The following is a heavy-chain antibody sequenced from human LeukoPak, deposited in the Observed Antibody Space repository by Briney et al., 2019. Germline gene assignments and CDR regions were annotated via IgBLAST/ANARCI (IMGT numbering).Heavy chain of an antibody. D-gene: IGHD1-1*01. Sequence: GGSLRLSCAASGFTFSSYAMSWVRQAPGKGLEWVSAISGSGGSTYYADSVKGRFTISKDNSKNTLYLQMNSLRVEDPAVYYCARDHSTTGTYPADYWGQGTLVTVSS. J-gene: IGHJ4*02. CDR1: GFTFSSYA. CDR2: ISGSGGST. V-gene: IGHV3-23*01. CDR3: ARDHSTTGTYPADY.